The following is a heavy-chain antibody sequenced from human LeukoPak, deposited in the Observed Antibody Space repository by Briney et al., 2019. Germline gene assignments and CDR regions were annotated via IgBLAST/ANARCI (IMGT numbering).Heavy chain of an antibody. D-gene: IGHD3-22*01. CDR3: ARGNYDSSGNAFDI. J-gene: IGHJ3*02. Sequence: PSETLSLTCAVSGGSISSGGYSWSWIRQPPGKGLEWIGYIYQSGSAYYNPSLQSRVTISVDRSKDQFSLKLSSVTAADTAVYYCARGNYDSSGNAFDIWVQGTMVTVSS. CDR2: IYQSGSA. CDR1: GGSISSGGYS. V-gene: IGHV4-30-2*01.